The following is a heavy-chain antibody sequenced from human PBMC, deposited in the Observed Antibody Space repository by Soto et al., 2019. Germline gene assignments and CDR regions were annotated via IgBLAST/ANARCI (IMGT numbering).Heavy chain of an antibody. Sequence: EVQLVESGGGLVKPGGSLRLSCAASGFTFSNAWMSWVRRAPGKGLEWVGRIKSKTDGGTTDYAAPVKGRFTISRDDSKNTLYLQMNSLKTEDTAVYYCTSTTVTHYYYGMDVWGQGTTVTVSS. CDR2: IKSKTDGGTT. J-gene: IGHJ6*02. CDR1: GFTFSNAW. V-gene: IGHV3-15*01. CDR3: TSTTVTHYYYGMDV. D-gene: IGHD4-17*01.